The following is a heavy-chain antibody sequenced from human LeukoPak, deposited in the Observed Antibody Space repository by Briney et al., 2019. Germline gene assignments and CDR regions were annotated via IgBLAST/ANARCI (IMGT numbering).Heavy chain of an antibody. Sequence: SETLSLTCTVSGGSISSYYWSWLRQPPGKGLEWIGNIYYSGSTNYKPSRKSRVTIAVDTSKHQFSLKLRSVTAADTAVYYCARDVGYYCSSTSCYSANWFDPWGQGTLVTGSS. CDR2: IYYSGST. V-gene: IGHV4-59*01. CDR1: GGSISSYY. D-gene: IGHD2-2*01. CDR3: ARDVGYYCSSTSCYSANWFDP. J-gene: IGHJ5*02.